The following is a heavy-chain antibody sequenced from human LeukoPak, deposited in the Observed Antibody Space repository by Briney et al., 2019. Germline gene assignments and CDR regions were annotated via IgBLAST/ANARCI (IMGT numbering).Heavy chain of an antibody. CDR1: GGSISSSNW. CDR2: IYHSGST. J-gene: IGHJ4*02. D-gene: IGHD6-19*01. Sequence: SETLSLTCAVSGGSISSSNWWSWVRQPPGRGLEWIGEIYHSGSTNYNPSLKSRVTISVDKSKNQFSLKLSSVTAADTAVYYCARVGGWYAHIDYWGQGTLVTVSS. V-gene: IGHV4-4*02. CDR3: ARVGGWYAHIDY.